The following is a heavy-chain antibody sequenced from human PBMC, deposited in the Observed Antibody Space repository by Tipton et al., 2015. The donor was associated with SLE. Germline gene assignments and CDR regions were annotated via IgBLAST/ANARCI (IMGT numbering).Heavy chain of an antibody. Sequence: LRLSCAASGFTFSTYAMTWVRQAPGKGLEWIGSIYHSGNTYYNPSLKSRATISVDTSKNQFSLNLSSVTAADTAVYYCARYTAMATGFDYWGQGTLVTISS. V-gene: IGHV4-38-2*01. CDR3: ARYTAMATGFDY. CDR2: IYHSGNT. J-gene: IGHJ4*02. D-gene: IGHD5-18*01. CDR1: GFTFSTYA.